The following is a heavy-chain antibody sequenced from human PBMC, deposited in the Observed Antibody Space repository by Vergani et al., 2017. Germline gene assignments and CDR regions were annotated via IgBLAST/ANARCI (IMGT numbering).Heavy chain of an antibody. Sequence: QVQLQESGPGLVKPSETLSLTCTVSGGSISSYYWSWIRQPPGKGLEWIGYIYYSGSTNYNPSLKSRVTISVDTSKNQFSLKLSSETAADTAVYYCAKAPCSSTSCYAIDAFDIWGQGTMVTVSS. CDR2: IYYSGST. CDR3: AKAPCSSTSCYAIDAFDI. J-gene: IGHJ3*02. CDR1: GGSISSYY. D-gene: IGHD2-2*01. V-gene: IGHV4-59*01.